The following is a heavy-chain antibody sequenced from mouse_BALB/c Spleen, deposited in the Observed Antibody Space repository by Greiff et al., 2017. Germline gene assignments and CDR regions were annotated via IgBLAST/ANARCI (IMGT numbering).Heavy chain of an antibody. CDR1: GYAFSSYW. CDR3: ARYGTTVVATDYFDY. Sequence: VKLMESGAELVRPGSSVKISCKASGYAFSSYWMNWVKQRPGQGLEWIGQIYPGDGDTNYNGKFKGKATLTADKSSSTAYMQLSSLTSEDSAVYCCARYGTTVVATDYFDYWGQSTTLTVSA. D-gene: IGHD1-1*01. J-gene: IGHJ2*01. V-gene: IGHV1-80*01. CDR2: IYPGDGDT.